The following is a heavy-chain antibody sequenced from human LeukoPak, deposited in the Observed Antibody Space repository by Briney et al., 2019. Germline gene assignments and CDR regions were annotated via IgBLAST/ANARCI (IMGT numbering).Heavy chain of an antibody. CDR3: ARGKHYYGSGSYYIVNYYYYMDV. V-gene: IGHV4-34*01. CDR2: INHSGST. CDR1: GFTFSSYW. J-gene: IGHJ6*03. D-gene: IGHD3-10*01. Sequence: PGGSLRLSCAASGFTFSSYWMSWTRQPPGKGLEWIGEINHSGSTNYNPSLKSRVTISVDTSKNQFSLKLSSVTAADTAVYYCARGKHYYGSGSYYIVNYYYYMDVWGKGTTVTVSS.